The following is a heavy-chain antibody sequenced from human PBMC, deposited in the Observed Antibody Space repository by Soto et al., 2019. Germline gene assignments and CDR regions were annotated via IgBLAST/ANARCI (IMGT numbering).Heavy chain of an antibody. CDR2: ISNDGRRK. CDR1: GFSLSTNT. CDR3: ARVATAMPYDF. Sequence: GGSLRLSCAASGFSLSTNTMHWVRQVPGKGLEWVASISNDGRRKYYADFVKGRFTISRDTANNILYLEMNSLRAEDTSLYYCARVATAMPYDFWGQGTQATVSS. D-gene: IGHD5-18*01. J-gene: IGHJ4*02. V-gene: IGHV3-30*04.